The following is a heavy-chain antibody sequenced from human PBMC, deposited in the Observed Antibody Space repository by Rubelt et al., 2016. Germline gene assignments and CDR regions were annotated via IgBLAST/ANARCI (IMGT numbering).Heavy chain of an antibody. CDR1: GDSFSGFY. Sequence: QVRPQQWGAGLLKPSETLSLTCAVYGDSFSGFYWSWIRQPPGKGLEWIGSIYFSGSTYYNPSLKSRVIISGDTSKNQVSRMRGTVAAAYTAVYYCARQSTGHSNWFDPWGQGTLVTVSS. J-gene: IGHJ5*02. V-gene: IGHV4-34*02. D-gene: IGHD2-8*02. CDR3: ARQSTGHSNWFDP. CDR2: IYFSGST.